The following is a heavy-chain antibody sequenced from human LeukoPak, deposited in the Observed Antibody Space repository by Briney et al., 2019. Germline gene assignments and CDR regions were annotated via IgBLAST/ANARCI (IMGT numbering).Heavy chain of an antibody. CDR3: AREGGRVVAPGAFDI. J-gene: IGHJ3*02. CDR1: GGSFSGYY. V-gene: IGHV4-34*09. CDR2: INHSGST. D-gene: IGHD3-22*01. Sequence: SETLSLTCAVYGGSFSGYYWSWIRQPPGKGLEWIGEINHSGSTYYNPSLKSRVTISVDTSKNQFSLKLSSVTAADTAVYYCAREGGRVVAPGAFDIWGQGTMVTVSS.